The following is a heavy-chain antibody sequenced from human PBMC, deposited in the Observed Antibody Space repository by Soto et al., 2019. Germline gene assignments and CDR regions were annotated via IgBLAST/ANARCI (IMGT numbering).Heavy chain of an antibody. J-gene: IGHJ5*02. CDR1: GYTLTELS. CDR3: ATVACSGGSCYGNNWFDP. V-gene: IGHV1-24*01. CDR2: FDPEDGET. Sequence: GASVKVSCKVSGYTLTELSMHWVRQAKGKGLEWMGGFDPEDGETIYAQKFQGRVTMTEDTSTDTAYMELSSLRSEDTAVYYCATVACSGGSCYGNNWFDPWGQGTLVTVSS. D-gene: IGHD2-15*01.